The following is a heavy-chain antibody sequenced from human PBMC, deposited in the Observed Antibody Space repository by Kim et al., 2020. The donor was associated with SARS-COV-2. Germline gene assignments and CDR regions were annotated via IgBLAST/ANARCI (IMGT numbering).Heavy chain of an antibody. D-gene: IGHD3-10*02. CDR2: VWIDGIDK. V-gene: IGHV3-33*01. Sequence: GGSLRLSCATSGFTFSAYDFHWVRQAPGKGLEWVAGVWIDGIDKYYGDSVKGRFTISRDNYNNTLFLQLNSLTAEDTAVYYCARDVRSHYFDYWGQGALVTVSS. J-gene: IGHJ4*02. CDR3: ARDVRSHYFDY. CDR1: GFTFSAYD.